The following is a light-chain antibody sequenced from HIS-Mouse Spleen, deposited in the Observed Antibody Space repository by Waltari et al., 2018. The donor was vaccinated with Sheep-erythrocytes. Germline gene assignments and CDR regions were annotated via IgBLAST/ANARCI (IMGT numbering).Light chain of an antibody. CDR2: TAS. CDR1: QGSSSD. J-gene: IGKJ3*01. CDR3: QQVKSNPYT. Sequence: DIPLTQSPSFLPSSVVDRATIPCRASQGSSSDPALYQQKPGKAPKSLIYTASTVQSGVPSRFSGSGSGTEFTLTVSRRQPEDFATYYCQQVKSNPYTCGPGTKVEIK. V-gene: IGKV1-9*01.